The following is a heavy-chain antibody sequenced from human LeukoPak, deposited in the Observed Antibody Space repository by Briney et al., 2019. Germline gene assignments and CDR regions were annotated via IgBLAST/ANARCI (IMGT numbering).Heavy chain of an antibody. CDR3: ARDPQSSSWYPGSMFDY. Sequence: PSETLSLTCTVSGGSISSYYWSWIRQPPGKGLEWIGYIYYSGSTNYNPSLKSRVTISVDTSKNQFSLKLSSVTAADTAVYYCARDPQSSSWYPGSMFDYWGQGTLVTVSS. D-gene: IGHD6-13*01. CDR2: IYYSGST. V-gene: IGHV4-59*12. CDR1: GGSISSYY. J-gene: IGHJ4*02.